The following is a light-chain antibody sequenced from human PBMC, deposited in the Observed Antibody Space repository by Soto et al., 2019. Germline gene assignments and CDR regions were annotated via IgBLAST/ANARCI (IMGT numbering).Light chain of an antibody. CDR1: QSNSSY. CDR3: DQIDSCPRT. CDR2: AAS. Sequence: DIQMTQSPSYLSASVGDRVTITCRASQSNSSYLNWCQQKPGKAPNLLIYAASSLQSGVPSRFSGSGSRSDFTLPISSLQPSEFDTYFFDQIDSCPRTFGQGTKVEIK. V-gene: IGKV1-39*01. J-gene: IGKJ1*01.